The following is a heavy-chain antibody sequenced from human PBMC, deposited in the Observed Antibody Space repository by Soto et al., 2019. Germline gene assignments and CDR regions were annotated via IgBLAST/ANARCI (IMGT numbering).Heavy chain of an antibody. CDR3: ARGFGGAVAPSRYVN. Sequence: QVQLVQSGAEVKKPGASVKVSCKASGYTFTTYDVNWVRQATGQGLEWLGWMNPNSGNTGYAQKFQGRVTMXXNXSXTTAYMELSSLRSDDTAVYYCARGFGGAVAPSRYVNWGQGTLVTVSS. V-gene: IGHV1-8*01. CDR2: MNPNSGNT. D-gene: IGHD3-16*01. J-gene: IGHJ4*02. CDR1: GYTFTTYD.